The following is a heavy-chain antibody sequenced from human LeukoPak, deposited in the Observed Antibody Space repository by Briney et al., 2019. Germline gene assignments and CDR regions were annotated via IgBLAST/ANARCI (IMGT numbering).Heavy chain of an antibody. Sequence: GGSLRLSCAASGFTSSSYAMHWVRQAPGKGLEWVAVISYDGSIKYYADSVKGRFTISRDNSKNTLYLQMNSLRAEDTAVYYCARDPAGDTAMGPSDYWGQGTLVTVSS. J-gene: IGHJ4*02. D-gene: IGHD5-18*01. CDR3: ARDPAGDTAMGPSDY. V-gene: IGHV3-30*04. CDR1: GFTSSSYA. CDR2: ISYDGSIK.